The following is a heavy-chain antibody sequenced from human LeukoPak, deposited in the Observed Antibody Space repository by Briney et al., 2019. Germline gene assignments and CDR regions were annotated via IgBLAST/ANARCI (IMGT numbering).Heavy chain of an antibody. CDR1: GYTFTGYY. D-gene: IGHD4/OR15-4a*01. J-gene: IGHJ5*02. V-gene: IGHV1-2*02. CDR2: INPNSGGT. Sequence: ASVKVSCKASGYTFTGYYMHRVRQAPGQGLEWMGWINPNSGGTNYAQKFQGRVTMTRDTSISTAYMELSRLRSDDTAVYYCARETISYNWFDPWGQGTLVTVSS. CDR3: ARETISYNWFDP.